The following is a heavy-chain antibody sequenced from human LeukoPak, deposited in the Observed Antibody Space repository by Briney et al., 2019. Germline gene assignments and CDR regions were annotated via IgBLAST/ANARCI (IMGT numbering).Heavy chain of an antibody. CDR3: ASRYYYDSSGYYSVRHYYFDY. CDR1: GGSFSGYY. V-gene: IGHV4-34*01. D-gene: IGHD3-22*01. CDR2: INHSGST. Sequence: SETLFLTCAVYGGSFSGYYWSWIRQPPGKGLEWIGEINHSGSTNYNPSLKSRVTISVDTSKNQFSLKLSSVTAADTAVYYCASRYYYDSSGYYSVRHYYFDYWGQGTLVTVSS. J-gene: IGHJ4*02.